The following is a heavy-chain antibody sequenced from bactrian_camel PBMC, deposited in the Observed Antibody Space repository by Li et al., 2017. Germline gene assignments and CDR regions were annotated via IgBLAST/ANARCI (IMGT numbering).Heavy chain of an antibody. CDR2: LNHDGTS. J-gene: IGHJ6*01. CDR1: GYAYSDGYC. CDR3: ALEQHSYNPCWARGDFGY. V-gene: IGHV3S53*01. Sequence: HVQLVESGGGSVQAGGSLSLSCVVSGYAYSDGYCLGWFRQVSGKKREAVAVLNHDGTSKYAESVKGRFTLSRESAENTLYLQMSGLRPEDATVYFCALEQHSYNPCWARGDFGYWGHGTQVTVS. D-gene: IGHD2*01.